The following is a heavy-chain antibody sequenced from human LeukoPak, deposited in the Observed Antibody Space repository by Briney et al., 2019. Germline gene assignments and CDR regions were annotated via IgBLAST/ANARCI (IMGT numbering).Heavy chain of an antibody. D-gene: IGHD3-10*01. CDR3: AKPPLRFGEFPFDY. Sequence: GGSLRLSCAASGFTFSSYAMHWVRQAPGKGLEWVAVISYDGSNKYYADSVKGRFTISRDNSKNTLYLQMNSLRAEDTAVYYCAKPPLRFGEFPFDYWGQGTLVTVSS. CDR2: ISYDGSNK. J-gene: IGHJ4*02. CDR1: GFTFSSYA. V-gene: IGHV3-30-3*02.